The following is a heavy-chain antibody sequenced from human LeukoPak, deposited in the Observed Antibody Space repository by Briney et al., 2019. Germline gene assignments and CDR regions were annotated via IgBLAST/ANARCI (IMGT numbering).Heavy chain of an antibody. V-gene: IGHV3-7*04. Sequence: PGGSLRLSCVASGFTFSSYWMSWVRQAPAQGLEWVANIKHYGSEKYYVDSVKGRFTISRDNANNSLYLQVNSLRAEDTAVYYCARDLSYHGSGSYDCWGQGTLVTVSS. D-gene: IGHD3-10*01. CDR1: GFTFSSYW. J-gene: IGHJ4*02. CDR2: IKHYGSEK. CDR3: ARDLSYHGSGSYDC.